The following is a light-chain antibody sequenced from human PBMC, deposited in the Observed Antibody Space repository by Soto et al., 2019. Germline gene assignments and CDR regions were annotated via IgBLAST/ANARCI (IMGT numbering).Light chain of an antibody. CDR1: SSDVGGYNY. CDR2: EVS. Sequence: ALAQPASVSGSPGQSITISCTGTSSDVGGYNYVSWYQQHPGKAPKLMIYEVSNRPSGVSNRFSGSKSGNTASLTISGLQAEDEADYYCSSYTSSSTLFVFGTGTKVTVL. J-gene: IGLJ1*01. V-gene: IGLV2-14*01. CDR3: SSYTSSSTLFV.